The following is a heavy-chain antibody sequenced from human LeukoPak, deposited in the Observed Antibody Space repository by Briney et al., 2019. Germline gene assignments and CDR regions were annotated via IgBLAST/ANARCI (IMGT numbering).Heavy chain of an antibody. V-gene: IGHV3-11*04. J-gene: IGHJ4*02. Sequence: PGGSLRLSCAASGFTFSDSFMSWIRQAPGKGRQWLAYINGSGTNLYYADAVRGRFTISRDNYKNSLYLQMNSLRAEDTAIYYCARRDYDSYFDYCGQGPLVTVSS. CDR3: ARRDYDSYFDY. D-gene: IGHD4-17*01. CDR1: GFTFSDSF. CDR2: INGSGTNL.